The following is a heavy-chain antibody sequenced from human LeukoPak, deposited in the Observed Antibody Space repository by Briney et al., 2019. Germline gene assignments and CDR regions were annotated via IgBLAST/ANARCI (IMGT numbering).Heavy chain of an antibody. V-gene: IGHV4-39*01. Sequence: SETLSLTCTASGGSISSSSYYWGWIRQPPGKGLEWIGSIFYSGSTYYNPSLQSRVTISVDTSKNQFSLKLSSVTAADTAVYYCARRSFTMVRGINWFDPWGQGTLVTVSS. CDR1: GGSISSSSYY. D-gene: IGHD3-10*01. J-gene: IGHJ5*02. CDR2: IFYSGST. CDR3: ARRSFTMVRGINWFDP.